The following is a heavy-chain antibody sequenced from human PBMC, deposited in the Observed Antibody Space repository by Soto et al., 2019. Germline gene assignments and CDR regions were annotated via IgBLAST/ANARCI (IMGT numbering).Heavy chain of an antibody. J-gene: IGHJ5*02. V-gene: IGHV4-4*07. CDR3: ARGQRFSDWFDP. CDR2: IYSSGNT. D-gene: IGHD3-3*01. Sequence: SETLSLTCSVSGGTISGYYWTWIRQPAGKGLEWIGRIYSSGNTKYNPSLQSRVTMSLDTSNNQFSLRLTSVTAADTAVYYCARGQRFSDWFDPWGQGTLVTVSS. CDR1: GGTISGYY.